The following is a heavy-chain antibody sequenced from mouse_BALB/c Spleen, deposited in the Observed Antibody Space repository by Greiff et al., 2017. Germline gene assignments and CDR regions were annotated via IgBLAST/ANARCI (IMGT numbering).Heavy chain of an antibody. Sequence: EVMLVESGGGLVKPGGSLKLSCAASGFTFSSYAMSWVRQSPEKRLEWVAEISSGGSYTYYPDTVTGRFTISRDNAKNTLYLEMSSLRSEDTAMYYCASWYFDVWGAGTTVTVSS. V-gene: IGHV5-9-4*01. CDR2: ISSGGSYT. CDR1: GFTFSSYA. J-gene: IGHJ1*01. CDR3: ASWYFDV.